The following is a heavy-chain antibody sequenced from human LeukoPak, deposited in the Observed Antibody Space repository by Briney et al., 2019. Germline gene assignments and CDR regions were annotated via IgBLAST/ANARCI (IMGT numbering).Heavy chain of an antibody. CDR2: IYYSGST. CDR1: GGSISSYY. J-gene: IGHJ1*01. D-gene: IGHD2-15*01. Sequence: SETLSLTCTVSGGSISSYYWSWIRQPPGKGLEWIGYIYYSGSTNYNPSLKSRVTISVDTSKNQFSLKLSSVTAADTAVYYCARDTPGGFQHWGQGTLVAVSS. V-gene: IGHV4-59*01. CDR3: ARDTPGGFQH.